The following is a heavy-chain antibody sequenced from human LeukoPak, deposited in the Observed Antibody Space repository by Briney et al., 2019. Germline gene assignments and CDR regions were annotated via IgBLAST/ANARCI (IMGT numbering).Heavy chain of an antibody. CDR3: ARNKQQLVYVPGYGMDV. D-gene: IGHD6-13*01. J-gene: IGHJ6*02. CDR1: GFTFSSYA. V-gene: IGHV3-30-3*01. CDR2: ISYDGSNK. Sequence: GGSLRLSCAASGFTFSSYAMHWVRQAPGKGLEWVAVISYDGSNKYYADSVKGRFTISRDNSKNTLYLQMNSLRAEDTAVYYCARNKQQLVYVPGYGMDVWGQGTTVTVSS.